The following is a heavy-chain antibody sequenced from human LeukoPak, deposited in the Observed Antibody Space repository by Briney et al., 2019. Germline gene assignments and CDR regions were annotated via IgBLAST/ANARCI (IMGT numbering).Heavy chain of an antibody. CDR3: ARSFHYDILTGYYGPYYYGMDV. J-gene: IGHJ6*02. V-gene: IGHV4-59*01. CDR1: GGSISSYY. CDR2: IYYSGST. D-gene: IGHD3-9*01. Sequence: SETLSLTCTVSGGSISSYYWSWIRQPPGKGLEWIGYIYYSGSTNYNPPLKSRVTISVDTSKNQFSLKLSSVTAADTAVYYCARSFHYDILTGYYGPYYYGMDVWGQGTTVTVSS.